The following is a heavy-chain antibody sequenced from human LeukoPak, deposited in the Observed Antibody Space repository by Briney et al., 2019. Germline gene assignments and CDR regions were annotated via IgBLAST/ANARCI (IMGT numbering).Heavy chain of an antibody. Sequence: PGGSLRLSCAASGFTFSRHGMHWVRQAPGKGLEWVASIRYDGSDKYYADSVKGRFTISRDNSKNTLYLQMNSLRTEDTAVYYCAKVLYYYDSSGYLYDFWGQGTLVTVSS. J-gene: IGHJ4*02. V-gene: IGHV3-30*02. D-gene: IGHD3-22*01. CDR3: AKVLYYYDSSGYLYDF. CDR2: IRYDGSDK. CDR1: GFTFSRHG.